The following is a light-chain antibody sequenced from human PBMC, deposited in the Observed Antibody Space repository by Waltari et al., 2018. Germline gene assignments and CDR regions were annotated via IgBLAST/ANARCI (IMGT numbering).Light chain of an antibody. CDR2: DVT. CDR1: SSDVGGYKY. CDR3: CSYAGGSYV. V-gene: IGLV2-11*01. Sequence: GTSSDVGGYKYVSWYQQHPGKAPKLMISDVTQRPSGVPGRFSGSKSGTTASLTISGLQAEDEAEYYCCSYAGGSYVFGTGTKVTVL. J-gene: IGLJ1*01.